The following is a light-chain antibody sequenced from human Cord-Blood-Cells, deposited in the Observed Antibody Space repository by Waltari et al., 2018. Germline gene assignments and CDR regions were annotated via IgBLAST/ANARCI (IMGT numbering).Light chain of an antibody. V-gene: IGKV1-39*01. CDR2: GAS. CDR3: QQSYSTPLT. Sequence: DIQMTQSPSSLSASVGDRVTITCRASQRISSYLNWYQQKPGQAPKLLNYGASSLQSGVPSRFSGSGSGTDFTLTISSLQPEDFATYYCQQSYSTPLTFGGGTKVEIK. J-gene: IGKJ4*01. CDR1: QRISSY.